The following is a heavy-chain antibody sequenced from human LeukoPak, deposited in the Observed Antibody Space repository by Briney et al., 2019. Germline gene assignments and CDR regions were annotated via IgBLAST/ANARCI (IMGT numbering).Heavy chain of an antibody. D-gene: IGHD2-8*01. CDR2: IYNSGST. J-gene: IGHJ4*02. Sequence: SQTLSLTCTVSGGSISSGGYYWNWIRQHPGKGLEWIGYIYNSGSTYYNPSLKSRSTISVDTSKNQFSLKLSSVTAEDTAVYYCARGYCTNGVCSSDYFDYWGQGTLVTVSS. CDR1: GGSISSGGYY. CDR3: ARGYCTNGVCSSDYFDY. V-gene: IGHV4-31*03.